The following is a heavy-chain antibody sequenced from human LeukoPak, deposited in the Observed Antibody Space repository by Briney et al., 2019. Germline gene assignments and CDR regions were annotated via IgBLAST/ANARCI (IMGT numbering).Heavy chain of an antibody. J-gene: IGHJ4*02. CDR1: GYSFTNYW. CDR2: IYPADSDT. V-gene: IGHV5-51*01. D-gene: IGHD1-26*01. CDR3: ARGRSSGY. Sequence: GESLKISCKGSGYSFTNYWIGWVRQLPGKGLECMGIIYPADSDTRYSPSFQGQVTISADKSISTAYLQWSRLKASDTAMYYCARGRSSGYWGQGTLVTVSS.